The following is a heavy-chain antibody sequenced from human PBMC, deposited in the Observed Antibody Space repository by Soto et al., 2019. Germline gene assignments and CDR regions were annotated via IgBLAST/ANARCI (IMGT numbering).Heavy chain of an antibody. J-gene: IGHJ6*02. Sequence: PGGSLRLSCAASGFTFSSYVMHWVRQAPGKGLEWVAVISYDGSNKYYADSVKGRFTISRDNSKNTLYLQMNSLRAEDTAVYYCAKEQVPIAASSGMDVWGQGTTVTVSS. V-gene: IGHV3-30*18. CDR1: GFTFSSYV. CDR2: ISYDGSNK. D-gene: IGHD6-6*01. CDR3: AKEQVPIAASSGMDV.